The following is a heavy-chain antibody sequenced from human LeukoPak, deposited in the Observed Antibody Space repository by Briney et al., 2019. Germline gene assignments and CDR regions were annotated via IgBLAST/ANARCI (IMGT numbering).Heavy chain of an antibody. Sequence: GGSLRLSCAASGFTFSSYAMSWVRQAPGKGLEWVSAISGSGGSTYYADSVKGRFTISRDNSKHTLYLQMNSLRAEDTAVYDCATPFTMVRGARYYYGMDVWGQGTTVTVSS. CDR2: ISGSGGST. V-gene: IGHV3-23*01. J-gene: IGHJ6*02. D-gene: IGHD3-10*01. CDR1: GFTFSSYA. CDR3: ATPFTMVRGARYYYGMDV.